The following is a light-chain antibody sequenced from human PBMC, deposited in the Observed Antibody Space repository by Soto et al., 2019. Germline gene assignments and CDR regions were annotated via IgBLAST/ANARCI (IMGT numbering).Light chain of an antibody. CDR3: SSYTGSNTLI. CDR2: EVS. CDR1: SSDIGAYNS. V-gene: IGLV2-14*01. Sequence: QSALTQPASVSGSPGQSITISCTGTSSDIGAYNSVSWYQQHPGKVPKFIIYEVSHRPSGVPHRFSASKSGNTASLTISGLQAEDEADYYCSSYTGSNTLIFGGGTKLTVL. J-gene: IGLJ2*01.